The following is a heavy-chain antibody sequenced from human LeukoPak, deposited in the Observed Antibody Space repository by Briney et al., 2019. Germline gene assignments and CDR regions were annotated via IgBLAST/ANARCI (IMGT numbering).Heavy chain of an antibody. CDR1: GYTFTSYD. J-gene: IGHJ4*02. V-gene: IGHV1-18*01. CDR3: ARGLPPRRNYDSSGYYSYYFDY. Sequence: ASVKVSCKASGYTFTSYDITWVRQSTGQGLEWMGWISGYNGNTKYAQKLQGRVTMTTDTSTSTAYMELRSLRSDDTAVYYCARGLPPRRNYDSSGYYSYYFDYWGQGTLVTVSS. CDR2: ISGYNGNT. D-gene: IGHD3-22*01.